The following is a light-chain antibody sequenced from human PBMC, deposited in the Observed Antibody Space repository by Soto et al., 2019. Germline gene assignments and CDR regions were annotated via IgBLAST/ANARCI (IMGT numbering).Light chain of an antibody. J-gene: IGLJ2*01. CDR1: SSDIGGYTY. V-gene: IGLV2-11*01. Sequence: QSALTQPRSVSGSPGQSLTISCTGTSSDIGGYTYVSWYQQHPGKAPKLMIYDVTKRPSGVPDRFSGSKSGNTASLTISGLLAEDEADYYCCSYAGTYTEVFGGGTKLTVL. CDR3: CSYAGTYTEV. CDR2: DVT.